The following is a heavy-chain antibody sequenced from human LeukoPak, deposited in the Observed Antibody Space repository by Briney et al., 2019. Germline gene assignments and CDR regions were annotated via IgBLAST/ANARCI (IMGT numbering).Heavy chain of an antibody. CDR1: GGSISSYY. J-gene: IGHJ4*02. CDR2: IYTSGST. V-gene: IGHV4-4*07. Sequence: PSETLSLTCTVSGGSISSYYWSWIRQPAGKGLEWIGRIYTSGSTNYNPSLKSRVTMSVDTSKNQFSLKLSSVTAADTAVYYCASSINYDILTGYYRDCWGQGTLVTVSS. D-gene: IGHD3-9*01. CDR3: ASSINYDILTGYYRDC.